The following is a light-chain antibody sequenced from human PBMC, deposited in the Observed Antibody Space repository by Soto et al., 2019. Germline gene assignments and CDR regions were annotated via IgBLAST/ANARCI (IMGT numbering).Light chain of an antibody. J-gene: IGKJ2*01. CDR2: AAF. CDR1: QSVSRNY. CDR3: QQYGRSPYT. Sequence: IVLTQSPGTLSLSPGERATLSCGTSQSVSRNYLAWYQQKPGQAPRLLIYAAFNRATGIPDRFSGSGSGTDFTLTISRLEPEDFAVYYCQQYGRSPYTFGQGTKVEI. V-gene: IGKV3-20*01.